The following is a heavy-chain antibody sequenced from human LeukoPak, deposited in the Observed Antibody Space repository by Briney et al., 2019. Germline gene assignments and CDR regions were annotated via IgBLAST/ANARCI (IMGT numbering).Heavy chain of an antibody. V-gene: IGHV3-53*01. Sequence: GGSLRLSCAASGFTVSSNYMSWVRQAPGKGLEWVSVIYSGGSTYYADSVKGRFTISRDNSKNTRYFQMNSLRAEDTAVYYCARERLRLFDPWGQGTLVTVSS. CDR2: IYSGGST. CDR3: ARERLRLFDP. CDR1: GFTVSSNY. J-gene: IGHJ5*02. D-gene: IGHD3-16*01.